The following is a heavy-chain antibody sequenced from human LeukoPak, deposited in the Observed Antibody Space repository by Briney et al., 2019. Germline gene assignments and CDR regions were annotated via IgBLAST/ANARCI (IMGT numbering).Heavy chain of an antibody. CDR3: ARVWMIVVGLDAFDI. Sequence: PSETLSLTCAVYGGSFSGYYWSWIRQPPGKGLGWIGEINHSGSTNYNPSLKSRVTISVDTSKNQFSLKLSSVTAADTAVYYCARVWMIVVGLDAFDIWGQGTMVTVSS. CDR1: GGSFSGYY. V-gene: IGHV4-34*01. CDR2: INHSGST. D-gene: IGHD3-22*01. J-gene: IGHJ3*02.